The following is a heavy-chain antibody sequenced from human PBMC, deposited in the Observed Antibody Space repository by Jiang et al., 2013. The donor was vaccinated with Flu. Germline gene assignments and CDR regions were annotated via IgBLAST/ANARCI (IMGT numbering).Heavy chain of an antibody. V-gene: IGHV5-51*01. CDR2: IYPDDSDT. CDR3: ARLGQGGALGDFVGKYYYYYYAMDV. J-gene: IGHJ6*02. CDR1: GHSFTNYW. D-gene: IGHD2-21*02. Sequence: CKGSGHSFTNYWIGWVRQMPGKGLEWMGIIYPDDSDTRYGPSFQGQVTISADKSISTAYLQWSSLRASDTAMYYCARLGQGGALGDFVGKYYYYYYAMDVWGQGTKVTVSS.